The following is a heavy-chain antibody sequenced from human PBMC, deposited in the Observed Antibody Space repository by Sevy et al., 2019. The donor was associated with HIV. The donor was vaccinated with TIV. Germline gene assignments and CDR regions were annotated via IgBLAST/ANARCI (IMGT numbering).Heavy chain of an antibody. CDR2: ISSSSYI. V-gene: IGHV3-21*01. CDR1: GFTFSSYS. CDR3: ARTESIVVVPAAPDY. J-gene: IGHJ4*02. Sequence: GGSLRLSCAASGFTFSSYSMNWVRQAPGKGLEWVSSISSSSYIYYADSWKGRFTISRDNAKNSLYLQMNSLRAEDTAVYYCARTESIVVVPAAPDYWGQGTLVTVSS. D-gene: IGHD2-2*01.